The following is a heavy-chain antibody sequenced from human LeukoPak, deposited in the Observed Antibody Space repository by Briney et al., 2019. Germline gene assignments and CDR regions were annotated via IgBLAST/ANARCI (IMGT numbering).Heavy chain of an antibody. D-gene: IGHD6-19*01. J-gene: IGHJ3*02. CDR2: INPNSGGT. Sequence: ASVKVSCKASGYTFTGYYMHWVRQAPGQGLEWMGWINPNSGGTNYARKFQGRVTMTRDTSISTAYMELSRLRSDDTAVYYCARDSEQWLAHDAFDIWGQGTMVTVSS. CDR3: ARDSEQWLAHDAFDI. CDR1: GYTFTGYY. V-gene: IGHV1-2*02.